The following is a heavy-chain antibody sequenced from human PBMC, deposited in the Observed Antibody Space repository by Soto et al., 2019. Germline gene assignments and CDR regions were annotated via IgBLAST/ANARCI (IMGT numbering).Heavy chain of an antibody. V-gene: IGHV3-30*18. CDR1: GFTCSSYG. Sequence: GGSLRLSCAASGFTCSSYGMHWVRQAPGKGLECVAVISYDGSNKYYADSVKGRFTISRDNSKNTLYLQMNSLRADDTAVYYCANQPFLLNPPSGMDVRGQGTTVTVS. CDR2: ISYDGSNK. J-gene: IGHJ6*02. CDR3: ANQPFLLNPPSGMDV.